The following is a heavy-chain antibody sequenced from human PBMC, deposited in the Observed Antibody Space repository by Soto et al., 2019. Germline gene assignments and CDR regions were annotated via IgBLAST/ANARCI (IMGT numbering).Heavy chain of an antibody. CDR2: INHSGST. D-gene: IGHD4-17*01. CDR1: GGSCSGYY. Sequence: QVQLQQWGAGLLKPSETLSLTCAVYGGSCSGYYWSWIRQPPGKGLEWIGEINHSGSTNYNPSLKSRVTISVDTSKNQFSLKLSSVTAADTAVYYCACHDYGDYYYFDYWGQGTLVTVSS. V-gene: IGHV4-34*01. J-gene: IGHJ4*02. CDR3: ACHDYGDYYYFDY.